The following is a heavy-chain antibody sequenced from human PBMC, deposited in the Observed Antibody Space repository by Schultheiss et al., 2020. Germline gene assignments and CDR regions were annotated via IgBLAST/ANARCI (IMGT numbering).Heavy chain of an antibody. V-gene: IGHV1-3*01. CDR2: INAGNGNT. CDR1: GYTFTSYA. CDR3: ASHWQQEDHYYYGMDV. D-gene: IGHD6-13*01. Sequence: GESLKISCKASGYTFTSYAMHWVRQAPGQRLEWMGWINAGNGNTKYSQKFQGRVTITRDTSASTAYMELSSLRSEDTAVYYCASHWQQEDHYYYGMDVWGQGTTVNVYS. J-gene: IGHJ6*02.